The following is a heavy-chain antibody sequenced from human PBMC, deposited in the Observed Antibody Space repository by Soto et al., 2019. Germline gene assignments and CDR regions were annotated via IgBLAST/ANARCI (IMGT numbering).Heavy chain of an antibody. CDR2: ISAYNGNT. Sequence: ASVKVSCKASGYTFTNYHISWVRQAPGQGLECMGWISAYNGNTNYAQKLQGRVTMTTDTSTSTAYMELRSLRSDDTAVYYCAKVRYSSGWSYYYYGMDVWGQGTTVTVSS. D-gene: IGHD6-19*01. CDR3: AKVRYSSGWSYYYYGMDV. CDR1: GYTFTNYH. J-gene: IGHJ6*02. V-gene: IGHV1-18*01.